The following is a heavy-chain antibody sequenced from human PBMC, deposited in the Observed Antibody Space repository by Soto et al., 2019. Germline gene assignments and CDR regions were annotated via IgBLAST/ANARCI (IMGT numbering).Heavy chain of an antibody. V-gene: IGHV3-74*01. J-gene: IGHJ6*02. Sequence: GSLRLSCAASGFTFSSYWMHWVRQAPGKGLVWVSRINSDGSSTSYADSVKGRFTISRDNAKNTLYLQMNSLRAEDTAVYYCASEYSSSSAYYYGMDVWGQGTTVTVSS. CDR2: INSDGSST. CDR3: ASEYSSSSAYYYGMDV. CDR1: GFTFSSYW. D-gene: IGHD6-6*01.